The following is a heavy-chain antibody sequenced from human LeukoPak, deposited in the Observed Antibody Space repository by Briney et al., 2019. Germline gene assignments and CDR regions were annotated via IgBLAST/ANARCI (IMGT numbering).Heavy chain of an antibody. Sequence: GGSLRLSCAASGFTFSSYGMHWVRQAPGKGLEWVAVIWYDGSNKYYADSVKGRFTISRDNSKNTLYLQMNSLRAEDTVVYYCARGGWKQKTYYFDYWGQGTLVTVSS. CDR2: IWYDGSNK. D-gene: IGHD1-1*01. J-gene: IGHJ4*02. CDR1: GFTFSSYG. CDR3: ARGGWKQKTYYFDY. V-gene: IGHV3-33*01.